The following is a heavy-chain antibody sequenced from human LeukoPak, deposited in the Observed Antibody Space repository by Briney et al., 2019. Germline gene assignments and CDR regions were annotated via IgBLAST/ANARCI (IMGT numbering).Heavy chain of an antibody. J-gene: IGHJ6*02. D-gene: IGHD3-22*01. CDR3: ARDNPYYYDSSGYSLWYYGMDV. Sequence: GGSLRLSCAASGFTFSSYSMNWVRQAPGKGLEWVSSISSSSSYIYYADSVKGRFTISRDNAKNSLYLQMNSLRAEDTAVYYCARDNPYYYDSSGYSLWYYGMDVWGQGTTVTVSS. CDR2: ISSSSSYI. V-gene: IGHV3-21*01. CDR1: GFTFSSYS.